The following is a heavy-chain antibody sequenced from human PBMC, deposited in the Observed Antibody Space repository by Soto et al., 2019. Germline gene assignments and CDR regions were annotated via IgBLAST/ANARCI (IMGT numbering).Heavy chain of an antibody. Sequence: SETLSLTCTVSGGSISSGAYYWSWIRHHPGKGLEWIGYIYYSGSNYYNPSLKSRLSLSADASKNQFSLKLSSVTAADTAVYYCARGSRGYSFGSPRQNYNWFDPWGQGTLVTVSS. CDR2: IYYSGSN. D-gene: IGHD5-18*01. CDR3: ARGSRGYSFGSPRQNYNWFDP. CDR1: GGSISSGAYY. V-gene: IGHV4-31*03. J-gene: IGHJ5*02.